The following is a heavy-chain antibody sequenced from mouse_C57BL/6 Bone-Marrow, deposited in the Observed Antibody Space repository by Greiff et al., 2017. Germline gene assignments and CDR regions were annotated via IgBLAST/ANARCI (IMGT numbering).Heavy chain of an antibody. V-gene: IGHV5-12*01. Sequence: EVQLVESGGGLVQPGGSLKLSCAASGFTFSDYYMYWVRQTPEKRLEWVAYISNGGGSTYYPDTVKGRFTISRDNAKNTLYLQMSRLKSEDTAMYYCARRYYGSSLWFAYWGQGTLVTVSA. CDR1: GFTFSDYY. CDR2: ISNGGGST. CDR3: ARRYYGSSLWFAY. J-gene: IGHJ3*01. D-gene: IGHD1-1*01.